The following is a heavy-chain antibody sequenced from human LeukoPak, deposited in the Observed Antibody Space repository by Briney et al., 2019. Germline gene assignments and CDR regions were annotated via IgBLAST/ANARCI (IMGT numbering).Heavy chain of an antibody. V-gene: IGHV4-59*01. D-gene: IGHD6-19*01. CDR2: IDYSGSA. CDR1: GGSISSYY. Sequence: PSETLSLTCTVSGGSISSYYWSWIRQPPGKGLERIGYIDYSGSANYNPSLKSRVAISVDTSKNQFSLKLSSVTAADTAVYYCARGYSSGLFFGFWGQGTLVTVSS. J-gene: IGHJ4*02. CDR3: ARGYSSGLFFGF.